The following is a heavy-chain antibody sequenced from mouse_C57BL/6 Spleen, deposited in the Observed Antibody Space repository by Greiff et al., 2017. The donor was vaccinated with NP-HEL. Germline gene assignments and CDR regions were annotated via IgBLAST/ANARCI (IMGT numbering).Heavy chain of an antibody. CDR3: ARSGYYGSSLYYFDY. CDR2: IYPGDGDT. D-gene: IGHD1-1*01. Sequence: VHLVESGPELVKPGASVKISCKASGYAFSSSWMNWVKQRPGKGLEWIGRIYPGDGDTNYNGKFKGKATLTADKSSSTAYMQLSSLTSEDSAVYFCARSGYYGSSLYYFDYWGQGTTLTVSS. V-gene: IGHV1-82*01. J-gene: IGHJ2*01. CDR1: GYAFSSSW.